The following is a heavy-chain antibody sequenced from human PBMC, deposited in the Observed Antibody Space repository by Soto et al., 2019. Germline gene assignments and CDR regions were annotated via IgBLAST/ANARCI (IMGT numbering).Heavy chain of an antibody. J-gene: IGHJ5*01. CDR3: VRLIGNSWLDF. CDR1: GDRVSSSRVT. Sequence: PSQTLSLTCAISGDRVSSSRVTWNWIRKSPSRGLEWLGRTYYRSKWYNDYAESVKSRITINPDTSKNQFSLHLNSVTPEDTAVYYCVRLIGNSWLDFWGQGTLVTVSS. D-gene: IGHD1-26*01. V-gene: IGHV6-1*01. CDR2: TYYRSKWYN.